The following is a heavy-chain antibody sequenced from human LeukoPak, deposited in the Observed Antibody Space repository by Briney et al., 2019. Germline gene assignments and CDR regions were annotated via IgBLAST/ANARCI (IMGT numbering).Heavy chain of an antibody. Sequence: SQTLSLTCVVSGDNVSSKNGAWNWLRQSPSRGLEWLGRTYYRSKWYNDYAESMEGRMTISQDTSKNQYSLHLNSVTPDDTAVYYCARDFGTTGWHTFDYWGQGTLVTVSS. CDR1: GDNVSSKNGA. V-gene: IGHV6-1*01. CDR3: ARDFGTTGWHTFDY. CDR2: TYYRSKWYN. J-gene: IGHJ4*02. D-gene: IGHD6-19*01.